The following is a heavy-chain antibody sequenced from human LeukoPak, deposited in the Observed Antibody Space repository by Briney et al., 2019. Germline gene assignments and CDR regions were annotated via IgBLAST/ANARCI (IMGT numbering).Heavy chain of an antibody. D-gene: IGHD6-13*01. CDR2: MNPNSGNT. Sequence: ASVKVSCKASGYTFTSYDINWVRQATGQGLEWMGWMNPNSGNTGYAQKFQGRVTMTRNTSISTAYMELSSLRSEDTAVYYCARGVIAAAAPDYWGQGTLVTVSS. J-gene: IGHJ4*02. CDR1: GYTFTSYD. V-gene: IGHV1-8*01. CDR3: ARGVIAAAAPDY.